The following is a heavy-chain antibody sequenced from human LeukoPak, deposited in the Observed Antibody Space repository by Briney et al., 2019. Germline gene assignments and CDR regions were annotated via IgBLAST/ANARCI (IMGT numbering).Heavy chain of an antibody. CDR3: AKEGDDAFDI. V-gene: IGHV3-23*01. CDR1: GFTFSDYS. CDR2: ISGSGGST. J-gene: IGHJ3*02. D-gene: IGHD3-16*01. Sequence: TGGSLRLSCAASGFTFSDYSMNWVRQAPGKGLEWVSAISGSGGSTYYADSVKGRFTISRDNSKNTLYLQMNSLRAEDTAVYYCAKEGDDAFDIWGQGTMVTVSS.